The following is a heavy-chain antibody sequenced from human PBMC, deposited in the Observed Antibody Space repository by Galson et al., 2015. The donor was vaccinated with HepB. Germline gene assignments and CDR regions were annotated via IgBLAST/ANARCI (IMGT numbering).Heavy chain of an antibody. J-gene: IGHJ6*02. CDR1: GYTFTSYG. CDR3: ARIRGDYGDYVAYYGMDV. Sequence: SVKVSCKASGYTFTSYGISWVQQAPGQGLEWMGWISAYNGNTNYAQKLQGRVTMTTDTSTSTAYMELRSLSSDDTAVYYCARIRGDYGDYVAYYGMDVWGQGTTVTVSS. D-gene: IGHD4-17*01. V-gene: IGHV1-18*04. CDR2: ISAYNGNT.